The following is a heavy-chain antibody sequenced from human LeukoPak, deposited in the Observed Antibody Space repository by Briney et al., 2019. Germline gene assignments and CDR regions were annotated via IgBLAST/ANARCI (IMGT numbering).Heavy chain of an antibody. CDR2: ISGSGGSA. CDR3: AKGTFGGVIVVSAYYFDY. V-gene: IGHV3-23*01. Sequence: GGPLRLSCAASGFTFSSYAMSWVRQAPGKGLEWVSAISGSGGSAYYADSVKGRFTISRDNSKNTLYLQMNSLRAEDTAVYYCAKGTFGGVIVVSAYYFDYWGQGTLVTVSS. CDR1: GFTFSSYA. D-gene: IGHD3-16*02. J-gene: IGHJ4*02.